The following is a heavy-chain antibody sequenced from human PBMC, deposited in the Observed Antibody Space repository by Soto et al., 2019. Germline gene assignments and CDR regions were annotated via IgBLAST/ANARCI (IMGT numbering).Heavy chain of an antibody. CDR1: GFTFSSYS. Sequence: EVQLVESGGGLVQPGGSLRLSCAASGFTFSSYSMNWVRQAPGKGLEWVSYISSSSSTIYYADSVKGRFTISRDNAKNSLYLKMNSLRAEDTAVYYCARDSLPPNFDYWGQGTLVTVSS. D-gene: IGHD1-26*01. J-gene: IGHJ4*02. CDR2: ISSSSSTI. V-gene: IGHV3-48*01. CDR3: ARDSLPPNFDY.